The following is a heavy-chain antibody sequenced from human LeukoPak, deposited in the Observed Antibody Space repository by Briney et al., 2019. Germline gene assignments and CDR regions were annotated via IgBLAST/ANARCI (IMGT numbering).Heavy chain of an antibody. J-gene: IGHJ4*02. CDR3: ASLGQVPYDSSGYWDY. Sequence: ASVKVSCKASGYTFTSYYMHWVRQAPGQGLEWMGIINPSGGSTSYAQKFQGRVTMTRDTSTSTVYMELSSLGSEDTAVYYCASLGQVPYDSSGYWDYWGQGTLVTVSS. V-gene: IGHV1-46*01. CDR1: GYTFTSYY. CDR2: INPSGGST. D-gene: IGHD3-22*01.